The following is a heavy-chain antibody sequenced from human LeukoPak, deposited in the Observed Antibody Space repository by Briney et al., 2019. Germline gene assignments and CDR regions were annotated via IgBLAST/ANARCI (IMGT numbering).Heavy chain of an antibody. Sequence: PETLSLTCTVSGGSISSSSYYWGWIRQPPGKGLEWIGSIYYSGSTYYNPSLKSRVTISVDTSKSQFSLKLSSVTAADTAVYYCARGLTYYYGSGDFDYWGQGTLVTVSS. CDR1: GGSISSSSYY. D-gene: IGHD3-10*01. CDR2: IYYSGST. V-gene: IGHV4-39*07. CDR3: ARGLTYYYGSGDFDY. J-gene: IGHJ4*02.